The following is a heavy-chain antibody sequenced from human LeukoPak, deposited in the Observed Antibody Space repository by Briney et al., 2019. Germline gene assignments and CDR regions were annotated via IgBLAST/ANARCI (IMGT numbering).Heavy chain of an antibody. CDR2: ISAYNGNT. Sequence: ASVKVSCKASGYTFTSYGISCVRQAPGQGLEWMGWISAYNGNTNYAQKLQGRVTMTTDTSTSTAYMELRSLRSDDTAVYYCARVVPAARSSGPPDYWGQGTLVTVSS. J-gene: IGHJ4*02. CDR3: ARVVPAARSSGPPDY. CDR1: GYTFTSYG. V-gene: IGHV1-18*04. D-gene: IGHD2-2*01.